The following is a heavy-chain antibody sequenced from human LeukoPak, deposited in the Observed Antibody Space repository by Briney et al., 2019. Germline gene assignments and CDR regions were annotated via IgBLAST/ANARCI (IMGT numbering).Heavy chain of an antibody. CDR1: GFTFSRYS. V-gene: IGHV3-21*01. Sequence: PGGSLRLSCAASGFTFSRYSMNWVRQAPGKGLEWVSSITTSSSYIYYADSVKGRFTISRDNSKNTLYLQMNSLRAEDTAVYYCGIGPGADYWGQGTLVTVSS. CDR2: ITTSSSYI. J-gene: IGHJ4*02. CDR3: GIGPGADY.